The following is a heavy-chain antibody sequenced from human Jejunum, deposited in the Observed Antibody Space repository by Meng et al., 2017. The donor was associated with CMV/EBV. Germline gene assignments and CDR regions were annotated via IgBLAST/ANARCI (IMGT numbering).Heavy chain of an antibody. CDR1: GFTLSNYW. V-gene: IGHV3-74*01. D-gene: IGHD4-11*01. CDR2: ISLDGSST. J-gene: IGHJ6*02. Sequence: VFGFTLSNYWMHWVRQAPGKGLVWVSRISLDGSSTNYADSVKGRFTISRDNAKNTVYLQMKSLRVDDTAIYYCVTDTTSNTPMDVWGQGTTVTVSS. CDR3: VTDTTSNTPMDV.